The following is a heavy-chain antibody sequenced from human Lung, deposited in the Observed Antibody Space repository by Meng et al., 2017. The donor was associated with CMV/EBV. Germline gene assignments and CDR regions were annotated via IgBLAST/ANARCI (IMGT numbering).Heavy chain of an antibody. Sequence: ASXXVSXKASGYTFTSYDINWVRQATGQGLEWMGWMNPNSGNTGYAQKFQGRVTMTRNTSISTAHMELSSLRSEDTAVYYCARSGTTAGNWFDPWGQETLVTVSS. V-gene: IGHV1-8*01. D-gene: IGHD1-7*01. CDR3: ARSGTTAGNWFDP. CDR2: MNPNSGNT. J-gene: IGHJ5*02. CDR1: GYTFTSYD.